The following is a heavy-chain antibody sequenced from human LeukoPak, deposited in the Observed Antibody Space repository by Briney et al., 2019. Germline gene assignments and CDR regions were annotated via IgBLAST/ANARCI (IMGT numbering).Heavy chain of an antibody. CDR2: IKHDGSEK. Sequence: GGSLGLSCAASGFIFTNYFMSWVRQAPGKGLEWVASIKHDGSEKYYVDSVRGRFTISRDNTMNSLYLQMSSLRAEDTAVYYCATDRGWRTSGYYLYYFEYWGQGTLVTCSS. J-gene: IGHJ4*02. V-gene: IGHV3-7*01. D-gene: IGHD3-3*01. CDR3: ATDRGWRTSGYYLYYFEY. CDR1: GFIFTNYF.